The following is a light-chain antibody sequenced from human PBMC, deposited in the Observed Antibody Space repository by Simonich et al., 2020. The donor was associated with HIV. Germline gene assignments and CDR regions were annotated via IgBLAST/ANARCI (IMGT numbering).Light chain of an antibody. J-gene: IGKJ1*01. Sequence: DIQMTQSPSTLSASVGDKVTITCRASKSISDWLAWYQQKPGKAPKLLVSEASSLESGAPARFSGSGSGTEFTLTISSLQPDDFATYYCQQYNNYPKTFGQGTKVEIK. V-gene: IGKV1-5*03. CDR1: KSISDW. CDR3: QQYNNYPKT. CDR2: EAS.